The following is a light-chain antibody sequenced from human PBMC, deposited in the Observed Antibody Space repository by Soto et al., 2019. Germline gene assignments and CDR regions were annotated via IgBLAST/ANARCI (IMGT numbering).Light chain of an antibody. CDR2: WAS. J-gene: IGKJ3*01. CDR3: QQYYAPAFA. CDR1: QSVLYSSNNKDS. V-gene: IGKV4-1*01. Sequence: DIVTTQAPDSLAVSLGERATINCKSSQSVLYSSNNKDSLAWYQQRPGQPPKLLISWASTRESGVPERFSGSGCGTGFALTIRSLKAEDVAVYSCQQYYAPAFAFGPGTKVAI.